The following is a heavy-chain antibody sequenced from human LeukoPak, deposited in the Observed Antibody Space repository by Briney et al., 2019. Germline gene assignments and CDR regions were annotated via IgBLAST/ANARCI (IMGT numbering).Heavy chain of an antibody. D-gene: IGHD6-19*01. CDR2: IYTSGST. J-gene: IGHJ5*02. V-gene: IGHV4-4*07. Sequence: SETLSLTCTVSGGSISSYYWSWIRQPAGKGLEWIGRIYTSGSTNYNPSLKSRVTMSADTFKNQFSLKLSSVTAADTAVYYCARDNTWLGNWFDPWGQGTLVTVSS. CDR1: GGSISSYY. CDR3: ARDNTWLGNWFDP.